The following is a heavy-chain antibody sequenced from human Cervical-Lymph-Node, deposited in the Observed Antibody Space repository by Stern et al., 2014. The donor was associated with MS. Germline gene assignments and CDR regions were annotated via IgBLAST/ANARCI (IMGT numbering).Heavy chain of an antibody. CDR1: AFIFSNYW. CDR3: ARGMTSGAYH. D-gene: IGHD6-19*01. CDR2: IDPDGTSA. J-gene: IGHJ4*02. V-gene: IGHV3-74*01. Sequence: EVQLVASGGGLVQPGESLRVSCEASAFIFSNYWMHWVRQVPGKGLVSVAHIDPDGTSALYADSVKGRFITTRDNARNTLYLQMNSLRAEDTAFYYCARGMTSGAYHWGQGTLVTVSS.